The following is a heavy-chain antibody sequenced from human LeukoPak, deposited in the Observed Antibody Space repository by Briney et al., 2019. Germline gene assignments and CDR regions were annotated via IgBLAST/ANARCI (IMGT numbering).Heavy chain of an antibody. CDR2: IYHSGST. CDR3: ASSSSSGYFDL. D-gene: IGHD6-6*01. J-gene: IGHJ2*01. Sequence: SETLSLTCTVSGGSISSGGYYWSWIRQPPGKGLEWIGYIYHSGSTYYNPSLKSRVTISVDRSRNQFSLKLSSVTAADTAVYYCASSSSSGYFDLWGRGTLVTVSS. CDR1: GGSISSGGYY. V-gene: IGHV4-30-2*01.